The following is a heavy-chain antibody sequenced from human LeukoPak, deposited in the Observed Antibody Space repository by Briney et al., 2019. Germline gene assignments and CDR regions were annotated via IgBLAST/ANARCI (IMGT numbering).Heavy chain of an antibody. CDR3: ARSRSVSNYKGMDV. D-gene: IGHD5/OR15-5a*01. V-gene: IGHV3-21*01. Sequence: PGGSLRLSCPASGFTFSDYSMSWVRQAPGKGLEWGSSISSSSDYIYYADSLKGRFTISRDNPRNSLYQQMNSLRAEDTAVYYCARSRSVSNYKGMDVWGQGTTVTVSS. J-gene: IGHJ6*02. CDR1: GFTFSDYS. CDR2: ISSSSDYI.